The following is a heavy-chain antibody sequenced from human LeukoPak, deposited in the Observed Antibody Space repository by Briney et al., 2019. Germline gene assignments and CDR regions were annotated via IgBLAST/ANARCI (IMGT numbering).Heavy chain of an antibody. V-gene: IGHV1-69*05. D-gene: IGHD3-22*01. CDR1: GGTFSSYA. CDR2: IIPIFGTA. Sequence: GASVKVSCKASGGTFSSYAISWVRQAPGQGLEWMGGIIPIFGTANYAQKFQGRVTITTDESTSTAYMELSSLRSDDTAVYYCARVTGGHYYDSSGPFDYWGQGTLVTVSS. CDR3: ARVTGGHYYDSSGPFDY. J-gene: IGHJ4*02.